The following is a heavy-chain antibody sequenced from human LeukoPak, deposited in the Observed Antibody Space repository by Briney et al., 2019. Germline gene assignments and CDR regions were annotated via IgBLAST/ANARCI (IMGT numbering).Heavy chain of an antibody. D-gene: IGHD5-24*01. Sequence: GGSLRLSCAASGFTFSSHAMSWVRQAPGKGLEWVSVISNSGGSTYYADSVKGRFTISRDNSKNTLYLQMNSLRAEDTAVYYCATRRDGYNLNWGQGTLVTVSS. CDR1: GFTFSSHA. J-gene: IGHJ4*02. CDR3: ATRRDGYNLN. CDR2: ISNSGGST. V-gene: IGHV3-23*01.